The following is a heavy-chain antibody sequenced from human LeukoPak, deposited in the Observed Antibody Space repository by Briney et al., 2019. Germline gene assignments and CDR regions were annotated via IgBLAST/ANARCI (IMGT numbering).Heavy chain of an antibody. J-gene: IGHJ4*02. CDR3: TRRGLGSYGFDY. Sequence: GGSLRLSCSASGFTFGDYAMSWVRQAPGKGLEGVAFIRTKAYGGTTEYAASVKGRFTISRDDSKSIAYLQMNSLKTEDTAVYYCTRRGLGSYGFDYWGQGTLVTVSS. D-gene: IGHD1-26*01. CDR1: GFTFGDYA. CDR2: IRTKAYGGTT. V-gene: IGHV3-49*04.